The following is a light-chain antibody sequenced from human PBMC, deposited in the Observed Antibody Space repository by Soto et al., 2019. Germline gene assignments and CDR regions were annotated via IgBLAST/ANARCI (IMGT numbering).Light chain of an antibody. V-gene: IGKV1-39*01. CDR2: AAS. J-gene: IGKJ4*01. Sequence: IQMTQSPSSLSASLGDRVTITCRASQRISNYLNWYQQKPGKAPKLLISAASNLQSGVPSRFSGSGSGTDFTLTINTLQPDDSATYYCQQTSNTLGTFGEGTKVEIK. CDR1: QRISNY. CDR3: QQTSNTLGT.